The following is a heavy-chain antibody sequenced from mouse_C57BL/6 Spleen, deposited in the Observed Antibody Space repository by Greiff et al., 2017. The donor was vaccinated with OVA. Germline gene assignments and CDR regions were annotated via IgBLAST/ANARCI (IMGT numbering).Heavy chain of an antibody. CDR1: CYTFTSYW. V-gene: IGHV1-69*01. Sequence: QVQLQQPGAELVMPGASVKLSCKASCYTFTSYWMHWVKQRPGQGLEWIGEIDPSDSYTNYNQKFKGKSTLTVDKSSSTAYMQLSSLTSEDSAVYYCARSGITTVVYFDYWGQGTTLTVSS. D-gene: IGHD1-1*01. J-gene: IGHJ2*01. CDR3: ARSGITTVVYFDY. CDR2: IDPSDSYT.